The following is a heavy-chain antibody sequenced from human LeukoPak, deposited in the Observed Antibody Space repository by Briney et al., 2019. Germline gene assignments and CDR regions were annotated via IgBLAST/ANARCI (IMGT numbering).Heavy chain of an antibody. CDR2: IYHSGST. CDR3: ARVRRIAARGKWFDP. CDR1: GGSISSSSYY. D-gene: IGHD6-6*01. J-gene: IGHJ5*02. V-gene: IGHV4-39*07. Sequence: NPSETLSLTCTVSGGSISSSSYYWGWLRQPPGKGLEWIGSIYHSGSTNYNPSLKSRVTISVDKSKNQFSLKLSSVTAAGTAVYYCARVRRIAARGKWFDPWGQGTLVTVSS.